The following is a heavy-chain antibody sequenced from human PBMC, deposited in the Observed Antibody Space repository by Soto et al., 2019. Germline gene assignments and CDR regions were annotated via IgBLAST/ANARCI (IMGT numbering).Heavy chain of an antibody. J-gene: IGHJ5*02. V-gene: IGHV3-74*01. CDR1: GFTFSSYW. CDR3: ARASSSWFDP. CDR2: INSDGSST. Sequence: GSLRLSCAASGFTFSSYWMHWVRQAPWKGLVWVSRINSDGSSTTYADSVKGRFTISRDNAKNTLYLQMNSLRAEDTAVYYCARASSSWFDPWGQGTLVTVSS.